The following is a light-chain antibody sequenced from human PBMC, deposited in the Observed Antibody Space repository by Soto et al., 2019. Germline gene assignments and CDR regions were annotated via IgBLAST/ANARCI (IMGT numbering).Light chain of an antibody. CDR1: QSVNNNY. Sequence: EIVLTQSPGTLSLSPGERGTLSCKASQSVNNNYLAWYQQKPGQAPRLPIYGASSRATGIPDRFSGSGSGTDFTLTISKLEPEDFAVYHCQQYGGSPLFTFGQGTKLEI. J-gene: IGKJ2*01. V-gene: IGKV3-20*01. CDR2: GAS. CDR3: QQYGGSPLFT.